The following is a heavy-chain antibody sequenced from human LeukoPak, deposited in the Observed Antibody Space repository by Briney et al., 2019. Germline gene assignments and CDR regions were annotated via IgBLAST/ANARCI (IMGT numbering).Heavy chain of an antibody. D-gene: IGHD3-3*01. V-gene: IGHV4-39*01. CDR1: GGSISSSTYY. Sequence: KASETLSLTCTVYGGSISSSTYYWGWIRQPPGMGLEWIGTIFYSGSTYYNPSLKSRLTISVDTSKNQYSLRLSSVTAADTAVYYCARHLRPYFDYWGQGTLVTVSS. CDR3: ARHLRPYFDY. CDR2: IFYSGST. J-gene: IGHJ4*02.